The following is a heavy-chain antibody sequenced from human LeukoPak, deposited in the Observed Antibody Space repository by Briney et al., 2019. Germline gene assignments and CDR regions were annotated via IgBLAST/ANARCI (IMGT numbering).Heavy chain of an antibody. V-gene: IGHV1-18*01. CDR2: ISAYNGNT. CDR1: GYTFTSYG. J-gene: IGHJ5*02. Sequence: ASVKVSCKASGYTFTSYGISWVRQAPGKGLEWRGWISAYNGNTNYAQKLQGRVTMTTDTSPSTAYMELRSLRSDDTAVYYRARSRLGYCSSTSCYSWFDHWGQGTLVTVSS. D-gene: IGHD2-2*01. CDR3: ARSRLGYCSSTSCYSWFDH.